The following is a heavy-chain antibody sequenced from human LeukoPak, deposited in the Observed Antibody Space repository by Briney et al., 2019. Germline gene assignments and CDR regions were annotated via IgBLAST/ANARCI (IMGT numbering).Heavy chain of an antibody. J-gene: IGHJ4*02. V-gene: IGHV4-34*01. Sequence: SETLSLTCAVFGESFSGYYWSWIRQPPGKGLEWIGEINHSGSTNYNPSLKSRVAISLDTSKNQFSLKLRSVTAADTAVYYCARGRVLDYWGQGTLVTVSS. CDR2: INHSGST. CDR3: ARGRVLDY. CDR1: GESFSGYY. D-gene: IGHD3-3*01.